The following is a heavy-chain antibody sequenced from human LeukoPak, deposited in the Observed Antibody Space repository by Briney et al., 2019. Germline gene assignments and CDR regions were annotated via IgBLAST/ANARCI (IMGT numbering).Heavy chain of an antibody. V-gene: IGHV4-61*03. D-gene: IGHD4-11*01. CDR1: GGSITSNSYY. J-gene: IGHJ6*03. CDR3: ARGRVSSSTWYSIYYYYFYMDV. CDR2: VDHTGST. Sequence: SETLSLTCTVSGGSITSNSYYWGWIRQPPGKGLEWIGYVDHTGSTKFNPSLNGRVSISRDTSKNLFSLRLRSVTAADTAVYFCARGRVSSSTWYSIYYYYFYMDVWGKGTTVTVSS.